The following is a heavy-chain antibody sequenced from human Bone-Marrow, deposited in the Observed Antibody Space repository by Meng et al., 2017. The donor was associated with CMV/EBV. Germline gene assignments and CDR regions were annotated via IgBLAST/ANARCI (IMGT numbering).Heavy chain of an antibody. V-gene: IGHV4-61*01. J-gene: IGHJ4*02. CDR1: GGSVSSGSYY. CDR3: ARALRFDY. Sequence: GSLRLSCTVSGGSVSSGSYYWSWIRQPPGKGLEWIGYIYYSGSTNYNPSLKSRVTISVDTSKNQFSLKLSSVTAADTAVYYCARALRFDYWGQGTLVTVSS. CDR2: IYYSGST.